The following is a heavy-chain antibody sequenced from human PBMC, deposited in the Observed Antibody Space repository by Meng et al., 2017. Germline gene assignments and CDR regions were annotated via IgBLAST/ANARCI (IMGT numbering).Heavy chain of an antibody. CDR2: INPSGGST. CDR3: ARGKYYYDSSGYYYVDAFYI. J-gene: IGHJ3*02. V-gene: IGHV1-46*01. D-gene: IGHD3-22*01. Sequence: ASVKVSCKASGYTFTSYYMPWVRQAPGQGLEWMGIINPSGGSTSYAQKFQGRVTITADESTSTAYMELSSLRSEDTAVYYCARGKYYYDSSGYYYVDAFYIWGQGTMVTVSS. CDR1: GYTFTSYY.